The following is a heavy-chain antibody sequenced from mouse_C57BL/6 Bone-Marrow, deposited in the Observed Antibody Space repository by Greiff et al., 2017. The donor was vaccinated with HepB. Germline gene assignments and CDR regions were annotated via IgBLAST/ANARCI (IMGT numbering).Heavy chain of an antibody. D-gene: IGHD1-1*01. Sequence: VQLQQSGAELVRPGASVTLSCKASGYTFTDYEMHWVKQTPVHGLEWIGAIDPETGGTAYNQKFKGKAILTADKSSSTAYMELRSLTSEDSAVYYCTRLPYYYGSSYDAMDYWGQGTSVTVSS. CDR3: TRLPYYYGSSYDAMDY. J-gene: IGHJ4*01. CDR1: GYTFTDYE. CDR2: IDPETGGT. V-gene: IGHV1-15*01.